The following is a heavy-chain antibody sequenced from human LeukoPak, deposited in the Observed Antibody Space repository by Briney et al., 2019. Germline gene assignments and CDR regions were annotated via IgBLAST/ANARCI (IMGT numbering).Heavy chain of an antibody. CDR2: INPSGGST. J-gene: IGHJ5*02. Sequence: ASVKVSCKASGYTFTRHYIQWVRQAPGQGLEWMGIINPSGGSTSYAQKFQGRVTLTRDTSTSTVYMELSSLRSEDTAVYYCARERGVAVAGEGVDPWGEGTLVTVSS. CDR3: ARERGVAVAGEGVDP. CDR1: GYTFTRHY. V-gene: IGHV1-46*01. D-gene: IGHD6-19*01.